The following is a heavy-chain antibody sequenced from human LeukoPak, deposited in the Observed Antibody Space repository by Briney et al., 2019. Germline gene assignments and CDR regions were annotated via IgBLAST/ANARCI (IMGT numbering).Heavy chain of an antibody. D-gene: IGHD1-26*01. CDR2: INPNSGGT. CDR1: GYTFTGYY. V-gene: IGHV1-2*02. J-gene: IGHJ3*02. Sequence: ASVKVSCKASGYTFTGYYMHWVRQAPGQGLEWMGWINPNSGGTNYAQKFQGRVTMTRDTSISTVYMELSRLRSDDTAVYYCSVSGSGSYSAFDIWGQGTMVTVSS. CDR3: SVSGSGSYSAFDI.